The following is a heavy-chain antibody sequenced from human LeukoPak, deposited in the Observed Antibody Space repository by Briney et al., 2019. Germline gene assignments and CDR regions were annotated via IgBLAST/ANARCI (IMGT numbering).Heavy chain of an antibody. CDR3: ARDPQTYCSSTSCWYYFDY. D-gene: IGHD2-2*01. CDR1: GDTFTSYG. CDR2: ISAYNGNT. V-gene: IGHV1-18*01. Sequence: ASVKVSCKASGDTFTSYGISWVRQAPGQGLEWMGWISAYNGNTNYAQKLQGRVTMTTDTSTSTAYMELRSLRSDDTAVYYCARDPQTYCSSTSCWYYFDYWGQGTLVTVSS. J-gene: IGHJ4*02.